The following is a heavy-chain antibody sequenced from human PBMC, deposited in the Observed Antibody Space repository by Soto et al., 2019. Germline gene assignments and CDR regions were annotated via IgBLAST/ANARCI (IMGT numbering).Heavy chain of an antibody. CDR3: ARGHYYYGMDV. CDR2: IYYSWTT. CDR1: NGSVSSGTYS. J-gene: IGHJ6*02. V-gene: IGHV4-30-2*01. Sequence: QLRLQESGSGLVKPSQTLSLTCTVSNGSVSSGTYSWSWVRQPPGKGLEWIGYIYYSWTTYYTPSLKSRLTMSMDRANDHFSLIFTSVTAADTAVYFCARGHYYYGMDVWGQGITVTVPS.